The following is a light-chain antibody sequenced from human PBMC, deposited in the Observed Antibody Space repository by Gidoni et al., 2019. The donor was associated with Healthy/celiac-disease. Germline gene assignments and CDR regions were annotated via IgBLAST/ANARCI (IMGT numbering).Light chain of an antibody. CDR2: AAS. J-gene: IGKJ4*01. CDR3: QQSYSTPFT. V-gene: IGKV1-39*01. CDR1: QSISSY. Sequence: DIQMTQSPSSLSASVGDRVTITCRASQSISSYLNWYQQKPGKAPKLLIYAASSLQSGVPSRFSGSGSGTDFPLTISRLQPEDFATYYCQQSYSTPFTFGGGTKVEIK.